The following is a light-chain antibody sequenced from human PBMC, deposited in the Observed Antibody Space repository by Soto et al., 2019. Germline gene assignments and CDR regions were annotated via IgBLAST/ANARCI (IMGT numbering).Light chain of an antibody. CDR1: SSDVGGYNY. CDR2: DVS. Sequence: QSALTQPASVSGSPGQSITISCTGTSSDVGGYNYVSWYQQHPGKAPKLMIYDVSNRPSGVSNRFSGSKSGNPASLTISGLQAEGEADYYCSSYTSSSTLVVFGGGTKLTVL. CDR3: SSYTSSSTLVV. V-gene: IGLV2-14*01. J-gene: IGLJ2*01.